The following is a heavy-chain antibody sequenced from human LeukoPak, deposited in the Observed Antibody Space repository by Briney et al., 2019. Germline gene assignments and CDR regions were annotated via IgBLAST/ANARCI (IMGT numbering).Heavy chain of an antibody. Sequence: GGSLRLSCAASGFAFSRYWMTWVRQGPGKGLEWVANIKQDGSEKYYVDSVKGRFTISRDNAKNSLYLQMRSLRVEDTAVCYCARVGEEGDFDYWGQGALVTVSS. CDR1: GFAFSRYW. CDR3: ARVGEEGDFDY. D-gene: IGHD3-10*01. J-gene: IGHJ4*02. V-gene: IGHV3-7*01. CDR2: IKQDGSEK.